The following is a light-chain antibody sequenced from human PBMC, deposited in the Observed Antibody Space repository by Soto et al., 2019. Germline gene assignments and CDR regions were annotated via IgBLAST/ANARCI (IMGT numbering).Light chain of an antibody. V-gene: IGLV2-8*01. J-gene: IGLJ3*02. CDR2: EVT. Sequence: QSALTQPPSASGSPGQSLTISCTGTSSDVGAYEYVSWYQQHPGKAPKLIICEVTKRPSGVPDRFSGSKSGNTASLTVSGLQAEDEADYYCSSYAGSNVHGVFGGGTKVTVL. CDR1: SSDVGAYEY. CDR3: SSYAGSNVHGV.